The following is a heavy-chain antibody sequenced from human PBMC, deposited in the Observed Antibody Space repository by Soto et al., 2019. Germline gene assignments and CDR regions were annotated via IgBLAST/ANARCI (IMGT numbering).Heavy chain of an antibody. CDR1: GFTFSSYA. J-gene: IGHJ4*02. CDR2: ISYDGSNK. CDR3: ARERLTIIAVAGTEWGY. V-gene: IGHV3-30-3*01. D-gene: IGHD6-19*01. Sequence: QVQLVESGGGVVQPGRSLRLSCAASGFTFSSYAMHWVRQAPGKGLEWVAVISYDGSNKYYADSVKGRFTISRDNSKNTLYLQMNSLRAEDTAVYYCARERLTIIAVAGTEWGYWGQGTLVTVSS.